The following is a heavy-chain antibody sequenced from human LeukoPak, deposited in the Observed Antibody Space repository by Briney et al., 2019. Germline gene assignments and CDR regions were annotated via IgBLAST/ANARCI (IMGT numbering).Heavy chain of an antibody. CDR3: ARERDGYTHDAFDI. CDR1: GFTFSSYS. CDR2: ISIRSSTI. J-gene: IGHJ3*02. D-gene: IGHD5-24*01. Sequence: GGSLRLSCAASGFTFSSYSMAWVRQAPGKGLEWVSYISIRSSTIHYADSVKGRFTISRDNAKNSLYVQMNSLRAEDTAVYYCARERDGYTHDAFDIWGQGTMVTVSS. V-gene: IGHV3-48*01.